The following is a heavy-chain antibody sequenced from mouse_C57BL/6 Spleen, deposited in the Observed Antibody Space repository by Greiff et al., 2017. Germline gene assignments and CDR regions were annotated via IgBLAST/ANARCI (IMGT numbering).Heavy chain of an antibody. V-gene: IGHV5-4*01. D-gene: IGHD2-4*01. J-gene: IGHJ3*01. CDR1: GFTFSSYA. CDR2: ISDGGSYT. Sequence: EVKLVESGGGLVKPGGSLKLSCAASGFTFSSYAMSWVRQTPEKRLEWVATISDGGSYTYYPDNVKGRFTISRDNAKNNLYLQMSHLKSEDTAMYYCAREGSDYGPFAYWGQGTLVTVSA. CDR3: AREGSDYGPFAY.